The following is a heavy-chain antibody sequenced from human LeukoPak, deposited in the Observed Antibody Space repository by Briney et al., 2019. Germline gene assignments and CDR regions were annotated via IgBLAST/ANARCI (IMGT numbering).Heavy chain of an antibody. Sequence: ASVKVSCKASGYTFTGYYMHWVRQAPGQGLEWMGWINPNSGGTNYAQKFQGRVTMTRDTSISTAYMELSRLRSEDTAVYYCARDYDSSGSHFDYWGQGTLVTVSS. CDR3: ARDYDSSGSHFDY. J-gene: IGHJ4*02. CDR2: INPNSGGT. D-gene: IGHD3-22*01. V-gene: IGHV1-2*02. CDR1: GYTFTGYY.